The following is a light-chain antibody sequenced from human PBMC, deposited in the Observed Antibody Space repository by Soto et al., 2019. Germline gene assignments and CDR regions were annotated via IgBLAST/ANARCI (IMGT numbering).Light chain of an antibody. V-gene: IGKV3-20*01. CDR2: EAS. Sequence: EILLTQSPGTLSLSPGERATLSCRTSQSVGSTYLAWYQQKPGQAPRLLIYEASRRATGIPDRFSGSGSGTDFTLTISRLEPEDFAVYYCQQFGTSPGYTFGQGTKLEI. CDR1: QSVGSTY. J-gene: IGKJ2*01. CDR3: QQFGTSPGYT.